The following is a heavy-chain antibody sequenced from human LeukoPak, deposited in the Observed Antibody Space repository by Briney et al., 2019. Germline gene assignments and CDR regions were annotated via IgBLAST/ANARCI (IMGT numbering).Heavy chain of an antibody. Sequence: ASVKVSCKASGGTFSSYAISWVRQAPGQGLEWMGRIIPIFGTANYAQKFQGRVTITTDEFTSTAYMELSSLRSEDTAVYYCARVRYYDSSGYYYFDYWGQGTLVTVSS. V-gene: IGHV1-69*05. CDR3: ARVRYYDSSGYYYFDY. J-gene: IGHJ4*02. CDR1: GGTFSSYA. D-gene: IGHD3-22*01. CDR2: IIPIFGTA.